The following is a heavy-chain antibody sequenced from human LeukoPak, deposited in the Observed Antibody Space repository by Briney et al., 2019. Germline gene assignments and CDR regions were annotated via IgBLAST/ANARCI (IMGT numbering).Heavy chain of an antibody. CDR1: GFTFSSYS. CDR3: ASAGWLQSYMDV. CDR2: ISSSSSYT. J-gene: IGHJ6*03. V-gene: IGHV3-21*01. D-gene: IGHD5-24*01. Sequence: GGSLRLSCAASGFTFSSYSMNWVRQAPGKGLEWVSSISSSSSYTYYADSVKGRFTISRDNAKNSLCLQMNSLRAEDTAVYYCASAGWLQSYMDVWGKGTTVTVSS.